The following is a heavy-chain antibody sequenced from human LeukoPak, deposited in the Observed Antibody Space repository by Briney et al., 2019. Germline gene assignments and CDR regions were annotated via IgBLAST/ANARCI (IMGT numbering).Heavy chain of an antibody. J-gene: IGHJ4*02. CDR3: ARGTYYYDSSGYLEFDY. CDR2: INSDGSST. Sequence: PGGSLRLSCAASGFTFSSYWMHWVRQAPGKGLVWVSRINSDGSSTTYADSVKGRFTISRDNAKNTLYLQMNSLRAEDTAVYYCARGTYYYDSSGYLEFDYWGQGTLVTVSS. CDR1: GFTFSSYW. V-gene: IGHV3-74*01. D-gene: IGHD3-22*01.